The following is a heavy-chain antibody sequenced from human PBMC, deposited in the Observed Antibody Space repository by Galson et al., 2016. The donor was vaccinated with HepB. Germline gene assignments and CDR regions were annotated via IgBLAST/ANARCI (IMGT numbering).Heavy chain of an antibody. CDR2: IEKDGSEK. V-gene: IGHV3-7*01. CDR3: ARGGYTFVIMHYLDY. CDR1: GFTFSSYF. D-gene: IGHD5-18*01. J-gene: IGHJ4*02. Sequence: SLRLSCAASGFTFSSYFMTWVRQAPGKGLQWVANIEKDGSEKNYVDSVKGRFTISRDNSKNTLYLQMNSLRGDDTAVYYCARGGYTFVIMHYLDYWGQGTLVTVSS.